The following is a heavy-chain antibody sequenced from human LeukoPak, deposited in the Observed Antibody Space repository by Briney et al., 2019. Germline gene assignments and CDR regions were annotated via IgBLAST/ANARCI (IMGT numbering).Heavy chain of an antibody. J-gene: IGHJ5*02. D-gene: IGHD2-15*01. CDR2: MNPNSCNR. V-gene: IGHV1-8*01. CDR1: GYTFTSYD. Sequence: GASVKVSCKASGYTFTSYDINWVRQATGQGLEWMGWMNPNSCNRGYAQKFQGRVTMTRKTSISTAYMELSSLRSEDTAVYYCARLMKSGGRPPWFDPWGQGTLVTVSS. CDR3: ARLMKSGGRPPWFDP.